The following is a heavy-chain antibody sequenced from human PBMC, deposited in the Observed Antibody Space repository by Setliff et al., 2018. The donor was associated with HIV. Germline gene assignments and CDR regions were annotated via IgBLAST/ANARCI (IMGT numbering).Heavy chain of an antibody. CDR1: GGSFGDYH. Sequence: SETLSLTCTLSGGSFGDYHWSWIRQPAGRGLEWIGRIFRSGTTDYNFSLKSRVTISIDTSRNQFSLRLTSVTAEDTAVYYCARDRHYSGLGSYGPWGPGTLVTVSS. CDR2: IFRSGTT. CDR3: ARDRHYSGLGSYGP. J-gene: IGHJ5*02. D-gene: IGHD3-10*01. V-gene: IGHV4-4*07.